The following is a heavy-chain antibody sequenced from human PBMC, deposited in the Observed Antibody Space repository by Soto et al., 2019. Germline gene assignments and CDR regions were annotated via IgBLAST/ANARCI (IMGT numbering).Heavy chain of an antibody. V-gene: IGHV4-59*01. CDR3: ARVGGVAARTFDY. CDR1: GGSINDFY. D-gene: IGHD6-6*01. Sequence: QVQLQESGPGLVKASEPLSLTCTVSGGSINDFYWSWIRQPPGKGLEWIGYIYYSGSTDYNPSLKGRVTISVDTSKNQFSLRLRSVTAADTAVYYWARVGGVAARTFDYGGQGTLVTVSS. J-gene: IGHJ4*02. CDR2: IYYSGST.